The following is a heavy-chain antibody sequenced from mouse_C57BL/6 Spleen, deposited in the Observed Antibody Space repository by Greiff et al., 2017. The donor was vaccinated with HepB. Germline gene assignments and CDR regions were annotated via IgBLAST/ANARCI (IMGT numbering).Heavy chain of an antibody. J-gene: IGHJ4*01. D-gene: IGHD1-1*01. Sequence: VQLQQSGAELAKPGASVKLSCKASGYTFTGYWMHWVQQRPGQGLEWIGYINPSSGYTKYNQKFKDKARLTADKSSSTAYMQLSSLKYEDSAVYYCASYYCSSWDAMDYWGQGTSVTVSS. CDR3: ASYYCSSWDAMDY. V-gene: IGHV1-7*01. CDR1: GYTFTGYW. CDR2: INPSSGYT.